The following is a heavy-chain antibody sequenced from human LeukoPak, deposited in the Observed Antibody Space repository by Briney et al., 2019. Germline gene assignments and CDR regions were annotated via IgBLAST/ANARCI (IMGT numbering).Heavy chain of an antibody. CDR1: GGSISSNNYY. CDR3: SRENGAFSPFGY. J-gene: IGHJ4*02. V-gene: IGHV4-39*07. CDR2: IYYSGST. D-gene: IGHD2-8*01. Sequence: PSETLSLTCTVSGGSISSNNYYWGWIRQPPGKGLEWIGSIYYSGSTYYNPSLKSRVTISIDTSKNQFSLNLTSVTAADTAVYYCSRENGAFSPFGYWGQGTLVTVPS.